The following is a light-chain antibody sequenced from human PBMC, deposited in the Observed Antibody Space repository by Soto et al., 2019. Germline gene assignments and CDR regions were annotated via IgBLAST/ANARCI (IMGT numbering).Light chain of an antibody. CDR3: QQYGNSLALT. J-gene: IGKJ4*01. Sequence: EIVLTQSPGTLSLSPGERATLSCRASQSVTSNYLAWYQRKPGQAPRLLIYGASSRAPGIPDRFSGSGSGTDFTLTISRLEPEDFAVYYCQQYGNSLALTFGGGTKVEIK. CDR1: QSVTSNY. CDR2: GAS. V-gene: IGKV3-20*01.